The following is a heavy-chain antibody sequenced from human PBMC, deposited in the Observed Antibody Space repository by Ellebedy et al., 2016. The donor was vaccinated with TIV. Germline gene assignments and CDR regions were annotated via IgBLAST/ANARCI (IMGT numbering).Heavy chain of an antibody. J-gene: IGHJ6*02. CDR2: TYYRSKWNN. CDR3: ARGWFGSGMGV. V-gene: IGHV6-1*01. CDR1: GDSVSTDIG. D-gene: IGHD3-16*01. Sequence: SETLSLTCVISGDSVSTDIGWNWIRPSPSRGLEWLGRTYYRSKWNNDYAVSLKSRITINPDTSKNQFSLQLNSMIPDDTAVYYCARGWFGSGMGVWGQGTTVTVSS.